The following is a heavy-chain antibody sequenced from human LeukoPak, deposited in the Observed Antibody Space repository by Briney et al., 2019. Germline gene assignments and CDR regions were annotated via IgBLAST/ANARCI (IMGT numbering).Heavy chain of an antibody. CDR3: ARSRVDYVSPLDY. Sequence: SETLSLTCTVSGGSISSYYWSWIRQPPGKGLEWIGYIYYSGSTNYNPSLKSRVTISVDTSKNQFSLKLSSVTAADTAVYYCARSRVDYVSPLDYWGQGTLVTVSS. J-gene: IGHJ4*02. CDR2: IYYSGST. V-gene: IGHV4-59*01. D-gene: IGHD3-16*01. CDR1: GGSISSYY.